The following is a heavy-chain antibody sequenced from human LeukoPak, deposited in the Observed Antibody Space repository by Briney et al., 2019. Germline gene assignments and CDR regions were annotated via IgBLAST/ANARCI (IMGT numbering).Heavy chain of an antibody. CDR2: IYYSGTT. J-gene: IGHJ4*02. CDR3: ARDLSQVGATHFFDY. CDR1: GGSITSNTYY. V-gene: IGHV4-39*07. Sequence: PSETLSLTCTVSGGSITSNTYYWGWIRQPPGKGLEWIGSIYYSGTTHYNPSLKSRVTISADTSKNQFSLMLISVTAADTAVYYCARDLSQVGATHFFDYWGQGTLVTVSS. D-gene: IGHD1-26*01.